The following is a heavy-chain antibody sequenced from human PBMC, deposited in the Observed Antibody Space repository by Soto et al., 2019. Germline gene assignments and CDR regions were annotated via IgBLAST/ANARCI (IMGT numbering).Heavy chain of an antibody. D-gene: IGHD3-9*01. CDR2: ISGSGGST. J-gene: IGHJ6*02. Sequence: GGSLRLSCAASGFTFSSYAMSWVRQAPGKGLEWVSAISGSGGSTYYADSVKGRFTISRDNSKNTLYLQMNSLRAEDTAVYYCAKALRYFDWLLEDYYYYGMDVWGQGTTVTVSS. CDR1: GFTFSSYA. V-gene: IGHV3-23*01. CDR3: AKALRYFDWLLEDYYYYGMDV.